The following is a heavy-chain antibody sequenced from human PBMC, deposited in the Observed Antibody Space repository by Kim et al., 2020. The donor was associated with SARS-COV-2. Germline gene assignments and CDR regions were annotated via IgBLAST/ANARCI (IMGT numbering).Heavy chain of an antibody. CDR1: GFSFRDYW. CDR2: IKQDGSEI. V-gene: IGHV3-7*01. Sequence: GGSLRLSCVGSGFSFRDYWLSWVRQAPGKGLEWVANIKQDGSEIYYVDSVKGRFTISRDNAKNSVYLQMNSLRAEDTAVYYCTRDPRVTWHLQHWGQGTLVTVSS. CDR3: TRDPRVTWHLQH. J-gene: IGHJ1*01. D-gene: IGHD5-18*01.